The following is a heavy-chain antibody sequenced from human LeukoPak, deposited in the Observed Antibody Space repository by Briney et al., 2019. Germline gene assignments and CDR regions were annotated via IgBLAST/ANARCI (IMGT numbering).Heavy chain of an antibody. D-gene: IGHD3-22*01. Sequence: SETLSLTCTVSGYSISSGDYWGWIRQPPGQGLEWIGSIYHSGRTYYNPSLKSRVTISVDTSKNQFSLKLNSVTAADTAVYYCARGGGYYSSDDWFDPWGQGTLVTVSS. CDR2: IYHSGRT. CDR1: GYSISSGDY. V-gene: IGHV4-38-2*02. CDR3: ARGGGYYSSDDWFDP. J-gene: IGHJ5*02.